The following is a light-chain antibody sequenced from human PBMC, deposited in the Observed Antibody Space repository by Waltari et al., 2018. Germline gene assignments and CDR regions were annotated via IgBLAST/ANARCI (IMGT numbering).Light chain of an antibody. J-gene: IGKJ1*01. Sequence: IVLTQSPGTLSLSPGERATPSCRASQSVGRTLAWYQQKPGQAPRLLIYGASIRATGIPDRFSGGGSGTDFSLGINRLEPEDFAVYYCQHYVSLPATFGQGTKVEIK. CDR1: QSVGRT. CDR3: QHYVSLPAT. CDR2: GAS. V-gene: IGKV3-20*01.